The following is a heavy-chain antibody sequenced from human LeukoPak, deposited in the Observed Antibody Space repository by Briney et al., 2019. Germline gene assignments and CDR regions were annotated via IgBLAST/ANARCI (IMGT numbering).Heavy chain of an antibody. V-gene: IGHV3-30*04. J-gene: IGHJ6*02. CDR3: ARDTDYGGNPYYYYGMDV. Sequence: GRSLRLSCAASGFTFSSYAMHWVRQAPGKGLEWVAVISYDGSNKYYADSVKGRFTISRDNSKNTLYLQMNSLRAEDTAVYYCARDTDYGGNPYYYYGMDVWGQGTTVTVSS. CDR1: GFTFSSYA. D-gene: IGHD4-23*01. CDR2: ISYDGSNK.